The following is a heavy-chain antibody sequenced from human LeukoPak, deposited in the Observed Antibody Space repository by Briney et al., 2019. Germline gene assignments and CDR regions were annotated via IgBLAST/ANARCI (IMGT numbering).Heavy chain of an antibody. CDR2: IRYDGSNK. V-gene: IGHV3-30*02. CDR3: ARVIPPYSNLDY. D-gene: IGHD4-11*01. Sequence: GGSLRLSCAASGFTFSSYGMHWVRQAPGKGLEWVAFIRYDGSNKYYADSVKGRFTISRDNAKNSLYLQMNSLRAEDTAVYYCARVIPPYSNLDYWGQGTLVTVSS. J-gene: IGHJ4*02. CDR1: GFTFSSYG.